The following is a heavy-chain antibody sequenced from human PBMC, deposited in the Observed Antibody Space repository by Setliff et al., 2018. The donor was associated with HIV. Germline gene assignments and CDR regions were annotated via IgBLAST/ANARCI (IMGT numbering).Heavy chain of an antibody. J-gene: IGHJ5*02. Sequence: ASVKVSCKASGYSFTTYDINWARQAPGQGLEWMGWVDPNTGNAGYEQEFQGRVTMTRDTSISTAYMELSSLTSEDTAVYYCARMEYDVRGRAPHWFDPRGPGTLVTVPQ. V-gene: IGHV1-8*01. CDR3: ARMEYDVRGRAPHWFDP. CDR2: VDPNTGNA. CDR1: GYSFTTYD. D-gene: IGHD2-8*01.